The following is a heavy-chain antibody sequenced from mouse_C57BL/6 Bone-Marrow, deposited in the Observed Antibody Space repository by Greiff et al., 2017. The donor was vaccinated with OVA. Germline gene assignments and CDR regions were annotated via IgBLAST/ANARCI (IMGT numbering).Heavy chain of an antibody. CDR1: GYSITSGYY. CDR3: ARGRGDY. Sequence: DVKLQESGPGLVKPSQSLSLTCSVTGYSITSGYYWNWIRQFPGNKLEWMGYISYDGSNNYNPSLKNRISITRDTSKNQFFLKLNSVTTEDTATYYCARGRGDYWGQGTTLTVSS. V-gene: IGHV3-6*01. D-gene: IGHD3-3*01. J-gene: IGHJ2*01. CDR2: ISYDGSN.